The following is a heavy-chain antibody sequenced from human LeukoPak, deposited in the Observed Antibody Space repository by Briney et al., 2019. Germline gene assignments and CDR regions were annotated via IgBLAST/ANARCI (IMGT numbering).Heavy chain of an antibody. CDR3: AADPLGAALFDY. CDR2: IYSGGST. Sequence: GGSLRLSCAASGFTVSSNYMSWVRQAPGKGLEWVSVIYSGGSTYYADSVKGRFTISRDNSKNTLYLQMSSLRSEDTAVYYCAADPLGAALFDYWGQGTLVTVSS. V-gene: IGHV3-53*01. D-gene: IGHD2-15*01. CDR1: GFTVSSNY. J-gene: IGHJ4*02.